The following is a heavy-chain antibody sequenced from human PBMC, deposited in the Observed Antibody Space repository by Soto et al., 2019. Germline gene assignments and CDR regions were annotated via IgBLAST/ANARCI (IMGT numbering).Heavy chain of an antibody. CDR2: ISSSSSYI. J-gene: IGHJ4*02. CDR3: AALDTAMVKTAGY. CDR1: GFTFSSYS. D-gene: IGHD5-18*01. V-gene: IGHV3-21*01. Sequence: GGALRRSCAASGFTFSSYSMIWVRQAPGKGLEWVSSISSSSSYIYYADSVKGRFTISRDNAKNSLYLQMNSLRAEDTAVYYCAALDTAMVKTAGYWGQGTLVTVSS.